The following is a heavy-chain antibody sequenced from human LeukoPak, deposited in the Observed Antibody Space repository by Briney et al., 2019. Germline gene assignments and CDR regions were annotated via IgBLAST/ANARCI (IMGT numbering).Heavy chain of an antibody. CDR1: GGSISSYY. CDR3: ARVGEQLVLYYFDY. CDR2: IYYSGST. V-gene: IGHV4-59*01. D-gene: IGHD6-6*01. Sequence: SETLSLTCTVSGGSISSYYWSWIRQPPGKGLEWIGYIYYSGSTNYNLSLKSRVTISVDTSKNQFSLKLSSVTAADTAVYYCARVGEQLVLYYFDYWGQGTLVTVSS. J-gene: IGHJ4*02.